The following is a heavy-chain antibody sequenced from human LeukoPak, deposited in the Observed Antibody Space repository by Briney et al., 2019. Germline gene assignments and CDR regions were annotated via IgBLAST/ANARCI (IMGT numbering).Heavy chain of an antibody. Sequence: PGGSLRLSCAASGFTFSSYSMNWVRQTPGKGLEWVSSISSRSTYIYYADSVKGRFTISRDNAQNSLYLQMSRLRAEDTAVYYCARDLWERWLQSHDAFAIWGQGTIVTVSS. J-gene: IGHJ3*02. V-gene: IGHV3-21*01. CDR2: ISSRSTYI. D-gene: IGHD5-24*01. CDR1: GFTFSSYS. CDR3: ARDLWERWLQSHDAFAI.